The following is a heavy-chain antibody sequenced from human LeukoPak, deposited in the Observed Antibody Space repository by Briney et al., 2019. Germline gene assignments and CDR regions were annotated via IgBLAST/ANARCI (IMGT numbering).Heavy chain of an antibody. CDR2: IYYSGST. Sequence: PSETLSLTCTVSGGSISSSSYYWGWIRQPPGKGLEWIGSIYYSGSTYYNPSLKSRVTISVDTSKNQFSLKLSSVTAADTAVYYCAKAYNYYYDSSGPYGIDYWGQGTLVTVSS. J-gene: IGHJ4*02. CDR1: GGSISSSSYY. V-gene: IGHV4-39*01. D-gene: IGHD3-22*01. CDR3: AKAYNYYYDSSGPYGIDY.